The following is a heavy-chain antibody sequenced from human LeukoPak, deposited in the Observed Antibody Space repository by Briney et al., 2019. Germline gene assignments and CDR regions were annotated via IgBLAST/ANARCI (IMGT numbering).Heavy chain of an antibody. V-gene: IGHV3-48*03. CDR3: VSVTTVVEDYYYMDV. Sequence: PGGSLRLSCAASGFTFSNYEMNWVRQAPGKGLEWVSYISSRGYTIRNADSVKGRFTVSRDNAKNSLYLQMNSLRAEDTAFYYCVSVTTVVEDYYYMDVWGKGTTVTVSS. CDR2: ISSRGYTI. CDR1: GFTFSNYE. D-gene: IGHD4-23*01. J-gene: IGHJ6*03.